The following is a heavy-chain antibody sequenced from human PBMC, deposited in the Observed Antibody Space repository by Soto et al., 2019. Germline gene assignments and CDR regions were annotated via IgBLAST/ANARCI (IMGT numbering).Heavy chain of an antibody. CDR2: IKQDGSEK. V-gene: IGHV3-7*01. Sequence: PGGSTRLSCAASGFTFSSYWMSWVRQAPEKGLEWVANIKQDGSEKSYAESVKGRFTISRDNAKNSLYLQMNSLRAEDTAVYYCARRDCTGGSCYIGPFDYWGQGSLVTVSS. CDR1: GFTFSSYW. CDR3: ARRDCTGGSCYIGPFDY. D-gene: IGHD2-15*01. J-gene: IGHJ4*02.